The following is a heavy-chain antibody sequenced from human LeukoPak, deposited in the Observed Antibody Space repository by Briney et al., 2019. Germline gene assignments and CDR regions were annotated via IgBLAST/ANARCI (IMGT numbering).Heavy chain of an antibody. CDR2: ISGSGGST. J-gene: IGHJ4*02. CDR3: AKDWDPRVDTAMVLAY. CDR1: GFTFSSYA. D-gene: IGHD5-18*01. Sequence: PGGSLRLSCAASGFTFSSYAMSWVRQAPGKGLEWVSAISGSGGSTYYADSVKGRFTISRDNSKNTLYLQMNSLRAEDTAVYYCAKDWDPRVDTAMVLAYWGQGTLVTVSS. V-gene: IGHV3-23*01.